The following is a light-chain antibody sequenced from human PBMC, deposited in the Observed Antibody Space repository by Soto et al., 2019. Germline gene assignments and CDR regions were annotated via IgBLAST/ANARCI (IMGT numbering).Light chain of an antibody. CDR1: QSLLHSNGINY. V-gene: IGKV2-28*01. Sequence: DIVMTQSPLSLPVTPGEPASISCRSSQSLLHSNGINYLDWYLQKPEQSPHLLIFLGFNRASGVPDRFSGSGSGTDFTLKISRVEAEDVGVYYCMQALQTPITFGQGTRLEIK. J-gene: IGKJ5*01. CDR3: MQALQTPIT. CDR2: LGF.